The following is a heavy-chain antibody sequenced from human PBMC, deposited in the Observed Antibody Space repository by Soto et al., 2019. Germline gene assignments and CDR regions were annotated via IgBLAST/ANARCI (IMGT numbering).Heavy chain of an antibody. J-gene: IGHJ4*02. Sequence: QLQLQESGPGLVKPSETLSLTCTVSGGSISSSSYYWGWIRQPPGKGLEWIGNAYYSGSPYSNPSLKILVTIAVDTAKNHVSLTLSSVTAADAAVYFCARRQGLYYRRDGWVYYFDYWGQGTLVTVSS. D-gene: IGHD3-16*02. CDR2: AYYSGSP. CDR3: ARRQGLYYRRDGWVYYFDY. CDR1: GGSISSSSYY. V-gene: IGHV4-39*02.